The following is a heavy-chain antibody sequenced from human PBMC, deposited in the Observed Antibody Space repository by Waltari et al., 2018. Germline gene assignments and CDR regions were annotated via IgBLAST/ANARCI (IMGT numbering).Heavy chain of an antibody. CDR3: VKGTRIPAAVSEYFQH. V-gene: IGHV1-18*01. J-gene: IGHJ1*01. CDR2: ISAYNGNT. CDR1: GYIFTNYG. D-gene: IGHD6-13*01. Sequence: QVQLVQSGAEVKKPGASVKVSCKASGYIFTNYGITWVRQALGQGLEWMGWISAYNGNTNYAQKFRDRVTVTTDTSTTTAYMELRSLRSDDTAVDYCVKGTRIPAAVSEYFQHWGQGTLVTVSP.